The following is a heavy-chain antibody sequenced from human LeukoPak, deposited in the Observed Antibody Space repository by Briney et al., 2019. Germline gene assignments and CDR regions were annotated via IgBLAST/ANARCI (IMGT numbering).Heavy chain of an antibody. Sequence: SVTVSCKASGGTFSSYAISWVRQAPGQGLEWMGGVIPIFGTANYAQKFQGRVTITTDESTSTAYMELSSLRSEDTAVYYCASVLGYSYGSNWFDPWGQGTLVTVSS. CDR1: GGTFSSYA. D-gene: IGHD5-18*01. J-gene: IGHJ5*02. V-gene: IGHV1-69*05. CDR2: VIPIFGTA. CDR3: ASVLGYSYGSNWFDP.